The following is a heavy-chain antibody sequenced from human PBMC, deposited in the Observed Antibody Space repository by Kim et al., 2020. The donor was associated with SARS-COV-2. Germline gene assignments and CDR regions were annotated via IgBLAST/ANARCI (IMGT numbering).Heavy chain of an antibody. J-gene: IGHJ2*01. Sequence: SETLSLTCAVYGGSFSGYYWSWIRQPPGKGLEWIGEINHSGSTNYNPSLKSRVTISVDTSKNQFSLKLSSVTAADTAVYYCARGRAVAGTLDWYFDLWGRGTLVTVSS. CDR1: GGSFSGYY. CDR3: ARGRAVAGTLDWYFDL. D-gene: IGHD6-19*01. V-gene: IGHV4-34*01. CDR2: INHSGST.